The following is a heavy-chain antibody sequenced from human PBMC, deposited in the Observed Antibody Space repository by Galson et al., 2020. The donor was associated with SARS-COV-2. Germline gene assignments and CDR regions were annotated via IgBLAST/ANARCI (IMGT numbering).Heavy chain of an antibody. CDR3: AKRHRDSSGFDY. CDR2: ISGSGSAT. D-gene: IGHD3-22*01. Sequence: GESLMISCAASGFTFSSYAINWLRQAPGKGLEWVSGISGSGSATYYAGSVKGRFTISRDNSQNTLYLQMNGLRAEDTAIYYCAKRHRDSSGFDYWGQGARVTVSS. J-gene: IGHJ4*02. V-gene: IGHV3-23*01. CDR1: GFTFSSYA.